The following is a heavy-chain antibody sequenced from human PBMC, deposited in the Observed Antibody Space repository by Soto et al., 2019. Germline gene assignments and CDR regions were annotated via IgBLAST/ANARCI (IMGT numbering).Heavy chain of an antibody. CDR2: ISAYNGNT. D-gene: IGHD6-13*01. J-gene: IGHJ4*02. CDR1: GYTFTSYG. CDR3: ARDLEAGNCDY. V-gene: IGHV1-18*01. Sequence: QVQLVQSGAEVKKPGASVKVSCKASGYTFTSYGISWVRQAPGQGLEWMGWISAYNGNTNYAQKLEGRKNMTSDTSTSTAYKERSTLRSDDTAVYYCARDLEAGNCDYWGQGTLVTVAS.